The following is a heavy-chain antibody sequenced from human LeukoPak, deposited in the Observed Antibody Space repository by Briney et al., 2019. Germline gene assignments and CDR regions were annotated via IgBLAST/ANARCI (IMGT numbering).Heavy chain of an antibody. CDR1: GFTFSSYG. CDR2: IRYDGSNK. Sequence: GGSLRLSCAASGFTFSSYGMHWVRQAPGKGLEWVAFIRYDGSNKYYADSVKGRFTISRDNSKNTLYLQMNSLRAEDTAVYYCARDGAPGNLNWFDPWGQGTLVTVSS. V-gene: IGHV3-30*02. J-gene: IGHJ5*02. D-gene: IGHD4-23*01. CDR3: ARDGAPGNLNWFDP.